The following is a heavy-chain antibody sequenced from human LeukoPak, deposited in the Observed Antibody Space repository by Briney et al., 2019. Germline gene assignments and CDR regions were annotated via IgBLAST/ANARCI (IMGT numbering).Heavy chain of an antibody. CDR1: GGSISSSSYY. Sequence: PSETLSLTCTVSGGSISSSSYYWGWIRQPPGKGLEWIGGIYYSGSTYYNPSLKSRVTISVDTSKNQFSLKLSSVTAADTAVYYCAAAGFDYWGQGTLVTVSS. V-gene: IGHV4-39*01. D-gene: IGHD6-13*01. CDR3: AAAGFDY. CDR2: IYYSGST. J-gene: IGHJ4*02.